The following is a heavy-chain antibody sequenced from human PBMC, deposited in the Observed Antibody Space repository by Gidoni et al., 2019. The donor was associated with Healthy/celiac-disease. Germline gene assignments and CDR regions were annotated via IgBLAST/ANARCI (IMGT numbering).Heavy chain of an antibody. D-gene: IGHD2-2*01. CDR1: GFTFSGSA. CDR2: IRSKANSYAT. CDR3: TRHSTLGVPAAIGPFRYYYYGMDV. Sequence: EVQLVESGGGLVQPGGSLKLSCAASGFTFSGSAMHWVRQASGKGLEWVGRIRSKANSYATAYAASVKGRFTISRDDSKNTAYLQMNSLKTEDTAVYYCTRHSTLGVPAAIGPFRYYYYGMDVWGQGTTVTVSS. J-gene: IGHJ6*02. V-gene: IGHV3-73*02.